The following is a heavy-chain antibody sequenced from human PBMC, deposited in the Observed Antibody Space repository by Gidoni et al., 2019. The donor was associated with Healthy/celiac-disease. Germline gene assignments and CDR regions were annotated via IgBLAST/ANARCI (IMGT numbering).Heavy chain of an antibody. CDR2: IYYSGST. CDR1: GGSISSSSYY. D-gene: IGHD2-2*01. V-gene: IGHV4-39*01. J-gene: IGHJ5*02. Sequence: QLQLQESGPGLVKPSETLSLTCTVSGGSISSSSYYWGWIRQPPGKGLEWIGGIYYSGSTYYNPSLKSRVTISVDTSKNQFSLKLSSVTAADTAVYYCAGDIVVVPAAMRNWFDPWGQGTLVTVSS. CDR3: AGDIVVVPAAMRNWFDP.